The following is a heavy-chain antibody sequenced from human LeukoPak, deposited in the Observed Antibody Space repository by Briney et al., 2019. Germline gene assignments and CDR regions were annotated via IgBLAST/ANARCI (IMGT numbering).Heavy chain of an antibody. Sequence: NTSETLSLTCTVSGGSISSGSYYWSWIRQPAGKGLEWIGRIYTSGSTNYNPSLKSRVTISVDTSKNQFSLKLSSVTAADTAVYYCARGPLDIVVPRGMTSNWDYYYYMDVWGKGTTVTVSS. J-gene: IGHJ6*03. CDR2: IYTSGST. CDR1: GGSISSGSYY. D-gene: IGHD2-2*03. V-gene: IGHV4-61*02. CDR3: ARGPLDIVVPRGMTSNWDYYYYMDV.